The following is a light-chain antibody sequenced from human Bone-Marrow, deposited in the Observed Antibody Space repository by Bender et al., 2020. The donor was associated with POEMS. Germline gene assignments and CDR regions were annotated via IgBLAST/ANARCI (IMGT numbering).Light chain of an antibody. CDR3: SSSADNHNLI. J-gene: IGLJ1*01. V-gene: IGLV2-8*01. CDR2: DVN. Sequence: QSALTQPRSVSGSPGQSVAISCTGSSSDIGGEYNLVSWYQQHPGKAPKLLIYDVNRRVSGVPDRFSGSKSGNTASLTVTVLQAEDEAEYFCSSSADNHNLIFGTGTTLTVL. CDR1: SSDIGGEYNL.